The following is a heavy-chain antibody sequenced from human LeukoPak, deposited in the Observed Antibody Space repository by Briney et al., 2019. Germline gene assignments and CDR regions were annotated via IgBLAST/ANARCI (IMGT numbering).Heavy chain of an antibody. CDR1: EYSFISYW. V-gene: IGHV5-51*01. CDR2: IYPGDSDN. D-gene: IGHD3-9*01. CDR3: AREKTAFPLRYFDY. J-gene: IGHJ4*02. Sequence: GESLKFSGKCSEYSFISYWIGWVRHMPGKGLEWTGIIYPGDSDNSYSPSFQGQATISDNTSISTAYLQWSSLKSSDSAMYYCAREKTAFPLRYFDYWGQGALVTVSS.